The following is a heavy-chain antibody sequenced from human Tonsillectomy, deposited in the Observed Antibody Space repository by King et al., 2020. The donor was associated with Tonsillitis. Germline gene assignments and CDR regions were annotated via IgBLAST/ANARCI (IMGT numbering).Heavy chain of an antibody. CDR2: IKSDGSGT. J-gene: IGHJ3*02. CDR3: ARNYYYGSGSYYGLSDAFDI. D-gene: IGHD3-10*01. V-gene: IGHV3-74*01. Sequence: VQLVESGGGLVQPGGSLRLSCAASGLTFSKYWMHWVRQAPGKGLVWVSRIKSDGSGTSYADSVKGRFTISRDNAKNTLYLQMNSLRVEDTAVYYCARNYYYGSGSYYGLSDAFDIWGQGTMVTVSS. CDR1: GLTFSKYW.